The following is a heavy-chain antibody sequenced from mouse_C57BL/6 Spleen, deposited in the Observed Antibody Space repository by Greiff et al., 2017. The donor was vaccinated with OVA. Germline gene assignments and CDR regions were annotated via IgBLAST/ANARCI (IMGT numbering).Heavy chain of an antibody. Sequence: VQLQQSGPELVKPGASVKISCKASGYTFTDYYMNWVKQSHGKSLEWIGDINPNNGGTSYNQKFKGKATLPVDKSSSTAYMELRSLTSEDSAVYYCARKRYGNLPGDYAMDYWGQGTSVTVSS. CDR3: ARKRYGNLPGDYAMDY. J-gene: IGHJ4*01. CDR1: GYTFTDYY. D-gene: IGHD2-10*02. CDR2: INPNNGGT. V-gene: IGHV1-26*01.